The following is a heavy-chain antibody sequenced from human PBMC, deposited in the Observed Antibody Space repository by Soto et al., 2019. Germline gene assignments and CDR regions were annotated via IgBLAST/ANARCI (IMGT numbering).Heavy chain of an antibody. CDR3: AKDHEGGGSYDY. D-gene: IGHD1-26*01. CDR2: ISGSGGST. CDR1: GFTFSSYA. V-gene: IGHV3-23*01. J-gene: IGHJ4*02. Sequence: EVPLLESGGGLVQPGGSLRLSCAASGFTFSSYAMSWVRQAAGKGLEWVSAISGSGGSTYYADSVKGRFTISRDNSKNTLYLQMNSLRAEDTAVYYCAKDHEGGGSYDYWGQGTLVTVSS.